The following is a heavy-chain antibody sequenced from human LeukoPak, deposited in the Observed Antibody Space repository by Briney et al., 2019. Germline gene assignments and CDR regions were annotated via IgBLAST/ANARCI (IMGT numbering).Heavy chain of an antibody. CDR3: TYGSGSNLGF. J-gene: IGHJ4*02. V-gene: IGHV3-7*01. Sequence: PGGSLRLSCAASGFTFSSYSMNWVRQAPGRGLELVANIQPDGSEIYYVDSVKGRFTISRDNGKNSLYLQMNSLRVEDTAVYFCTYGSGSNLGFWGQGTLVTVSS. CDR1: GFTFSSYS. CDR2: IQPDGSEI. D-gene: IGHD3-10*01.